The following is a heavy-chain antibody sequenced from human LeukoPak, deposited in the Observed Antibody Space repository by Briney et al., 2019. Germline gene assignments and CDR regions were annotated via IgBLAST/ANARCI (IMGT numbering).Heavy chain of an antibody. J-gene: IGHJ4*02. CDR3: VKTGGYSNSWYEY. D-gene: IGHD6-13*01. V-gene: IGHV3-11*03. CDR2: ISSSSSYT. Sequence: GGSLRLSCAASGFTFSDYYMSWIRQAPGKGLEWVSYISSSSSYTNYADSVKGRFTISRDNSKNTLYLQMNSLRAEDTAIYHCVKTGGYSNSWYEYWGQGTLVIVSS. CDR1: GFTFSDYY.